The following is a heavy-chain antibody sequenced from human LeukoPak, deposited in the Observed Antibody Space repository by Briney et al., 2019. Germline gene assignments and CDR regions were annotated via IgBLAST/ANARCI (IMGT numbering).Heavy chain of an antibody. V-gene: IGHV4-39*07. CDR3: ARVHGGFLEWLSTTYYYYYMDV. J-gene: IGHJ6*03. Sequence: SETLSLTCTVSGGSISNSIYYWGWIRQPPGKGLEWIGSLCYSGSTCYNPSLKSRVTISVDTSKNQFSLRLSSVTAADTAVYYCARVHGGFLEWLSTTYYYYYMDVWGKGTTVTVSS. CDR1: GGSISNSIYY. CDR2: LCYSGST. D-gene: IGHD3-3*01.